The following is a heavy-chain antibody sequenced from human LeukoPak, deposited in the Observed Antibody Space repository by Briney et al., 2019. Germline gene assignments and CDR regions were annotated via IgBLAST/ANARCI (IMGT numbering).Heavy chain of an antibody. CDR3: ARHTRKYSSGLYYFDY. Sequence: SETLSLTCTVSGGSTITKNYYWGWVRQSPGKGLEWLGSIYYSGRTYYNPSLMSRVNISIDTSKNQFSLELPSVTAADTAVYYCARHTRKYSSGLYYFDYWGQGTLVTVSS. D-gene: IGHD6-19*01. J-gene: IGHJ4*02. CDR2: IYYSGRT. V-gene: IGHV4-39*01. CDR1: GGSTITKNYY.